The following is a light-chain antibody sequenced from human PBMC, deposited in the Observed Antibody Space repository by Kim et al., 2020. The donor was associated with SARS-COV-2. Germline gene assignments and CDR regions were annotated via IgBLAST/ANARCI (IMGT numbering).Light chain of an antibody. Sequence: QSALTQPASVSGSPGPSITISCTGTSGDIGGYNYVSWYQQHPDKAPKLLIFEVTERPAGISNRFSGSKSGNTASLTISGLQAEDEAHYYCISYTYTNTLLIGGGTQLTVL. J-gene: IGLJ2*01. CDR3: ISYTYTNTLL. CDR1: SGDIGGYNY. CDR2: EVT. V-gene: IGLV2-14*01.